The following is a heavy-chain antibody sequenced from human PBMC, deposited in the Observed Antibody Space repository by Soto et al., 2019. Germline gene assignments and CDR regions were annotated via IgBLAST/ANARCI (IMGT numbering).Heavy chain of an antibody. D-gene: IGHD6-19*01. V-gene: IGHV4-39*01. CDR3: ATYGSGWYFDY. J-gene: IGHJ4*02. CDR2: MYYRGSS. Sequence: QLQLQESGPGLVKPSETLSLTCTVSGGSISSSGHYWGWIRQPPGKGLEWIGSMYYRGSSYYNPSLKSXXTXSAXTAKNQFSLKLNSVTAADTAVYYCATYGSGWYFDYWGQGTLVTVAS. CDR1: GGSISSSGHY.